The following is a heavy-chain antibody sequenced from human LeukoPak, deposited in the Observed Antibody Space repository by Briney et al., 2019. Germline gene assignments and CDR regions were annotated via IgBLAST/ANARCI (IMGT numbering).Heavy chain of an antibody. CDR3: ARQWYPRAIIAVGTKFDY. CDR2: IYYNGRT. Sequence: PETPCVTRTVSGDSLSSSSYSRGWIRQPPGKGLEWIGSIYYNGRTYYNPSLKSRVTISVDTSKNQFSLKLASVTAADTAVYYCARQWYPRAIIAVGTKFDYWGQGPL. J-gene: IGHJ4*02. CDR1: GDSLSSSSYS. D-gene: IGHD6-13*01. V-gene: IGHV4-39*01.